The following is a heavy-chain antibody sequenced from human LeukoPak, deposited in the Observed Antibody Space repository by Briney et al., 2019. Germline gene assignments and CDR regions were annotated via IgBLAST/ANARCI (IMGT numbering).Heavy chain of an antibody. J-gene: IGHJ4*02. CDR2: VYDNGDT. CDR3: ARGTVTMDY. D-gene: IGHD4-17*01. V-gene: IGHV4-59*01. Sequence: SETLSLTCTVSGASISGYLWTWIRQPPGKGLEWIGYVYDNGDTNYYPSFTGRVSISVDVSKNQFSLKLTSVLAADTAVYYCARGTVTMDYWGRGTLVTVSS. CDR1: GASISGYL.